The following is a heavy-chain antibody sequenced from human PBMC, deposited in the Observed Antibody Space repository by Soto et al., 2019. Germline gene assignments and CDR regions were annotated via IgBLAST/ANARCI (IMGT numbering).Heavy chain of an antibody. CDR3: TRVGATGMDV. CDR2: IRYDGVGA. CDR1: GFTFSAYW. J-gene: IGHJ6*02. D-gene: IGHD1-26*01. Sequence: EVRLVESGGGLVQPGGSLRLSCAASGFTFSAYWMHWVRQAPGKGLEWVSRIRYDGVGANYADSVQGRFSISRDNVKQMLYLEMNSLRPDDTAVYYCTRVGATGMDVWGQGTKVTVS. V-gene: IGHV3-74*01.